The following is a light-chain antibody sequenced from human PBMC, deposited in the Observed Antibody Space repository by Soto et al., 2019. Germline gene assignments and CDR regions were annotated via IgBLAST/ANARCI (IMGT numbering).Light chain of an antibody. CDR1: SSDVGGYNY. CDR2: EVS. J-gene: IGLJ1*01. V-gene: IGLV2-8*01. Sequence: QSALTQPASVSGSPGQSITISCTETSSDVGGYNYVSWYQQHPGKAPKLMIYEVSYRPSGVPDRFSGSKSGNTASLTVSGLQAEDEADYYCSSYAGSNNVFGTGTKVTVL. CDR3: SSYAGSNNV.